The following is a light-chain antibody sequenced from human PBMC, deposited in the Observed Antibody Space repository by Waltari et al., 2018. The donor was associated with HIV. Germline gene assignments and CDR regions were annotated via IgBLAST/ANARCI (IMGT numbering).Light chain of an antibody. J-gene: IGLJ2*01. CDR1: SSDVGGYNY. CDR3: CSYAGSLV. Sequence: QSALTQPRSVSGSPGQSVTISCTGTSSDVGGYNYVSWYQQHPGKAPKLMIYDVNKRPSGVPDRFSGSKSGNTASLTISGLQAEDEADYYCCSYAGSLVFGGGTKLTVL. CDR2: DVN. V-gene: IGLV2-11*01.